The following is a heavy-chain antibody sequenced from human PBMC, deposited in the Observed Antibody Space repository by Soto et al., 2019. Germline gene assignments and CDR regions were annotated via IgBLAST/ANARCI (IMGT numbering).Heavy chain of an antibody. CDR3: ARKGITIFGVVGHYGMDV. CDR2: IYHSGST. Sequence: PSETLSLTCAVSGGSISSSNWWRWVRQPPGKGLEWIGEIYHSGSTNYNPSLKSRVTISVDKSKNQFSLKLSSVTAADTAVYYCARKGITIFGVVGHYGMDVWGQGTTVTVSS. CDR1: GGSISSSNW. J-gene: IGHJ6*02. D-gene: IGHD3-3*01. V-gene: IGHV4-4*02.